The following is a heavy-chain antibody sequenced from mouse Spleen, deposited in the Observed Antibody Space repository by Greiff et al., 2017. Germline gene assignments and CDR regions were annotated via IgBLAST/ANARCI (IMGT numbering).Heavy chain of an antibody. V-gene: IGHV1-55*01. Sequence: QVQLQQPGAELVKPGASVKMSCKASGYTFTSYWITWVKQRPGQGLEWIGDIYPGSGSTNYNEKFKGKAILTADKSSSTAYMELRSLTSEDSAVYYCTRSAGFDYWGQGTTLTVSS. CDR3: TRSAGFDY. J-gene: IGHJ2*01. CDR2: IYPGSGST. CDR1: GYTFTSYW.